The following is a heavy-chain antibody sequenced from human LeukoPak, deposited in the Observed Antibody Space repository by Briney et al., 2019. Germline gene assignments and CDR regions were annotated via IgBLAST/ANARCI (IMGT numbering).Heavy chain of an antibody. D-gene: IGHD3-22*01. CDR1: GSSISSSSYY. J-gene: IGHJ4*02. V-gene: IGHV4-39*07. CDR2: IYYSGST. CDR3: ATYGYDSSGYVDY. Sequence: SETLSLTCTVSGSSISSSSYYWGWIRQPPGKGMEWIGSIYYSGSTYYNPSLKSRVTISVDTSKNQFSLKLSSVTAADTAVYYCATYGYDSSGYVDYWGQGTLVTVSS.